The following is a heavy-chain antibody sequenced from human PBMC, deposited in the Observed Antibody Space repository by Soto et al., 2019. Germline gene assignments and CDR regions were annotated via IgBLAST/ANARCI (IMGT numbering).Heavy chain of an antibody. J-gene: IGHJ4*02. Sequence: QVQLVESGGGVVQPGRSLRLSCAASGFTFSSYGMHWVRQAPGKGLEWVAVISYDGSNKYYADSVKGRFTISRDNSKNTLYLQMNSLRAEDTAVYYCAKGYYDSSGYCDYWGQGTLVTVSS. CDR3: AKGYYDSSGYCDY. CDR2: ISYDGSNK. V-gene: IGHV3-30*18. D-gene: IGHD3-22*01. CDR1: GFTFSSYG.